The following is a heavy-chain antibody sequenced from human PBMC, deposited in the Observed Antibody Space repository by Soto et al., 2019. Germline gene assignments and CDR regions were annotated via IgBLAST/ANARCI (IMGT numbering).Heavy chain of an antibody. CDR3: ARGRASGSYYILDC. J-gene: IGHJ4*02. CDR1: GNTFTSYD. D-gene: IGHD3-10*01. Sequence: ASVKVSCKASGNTFTSYDINWVRQATGHGLEWMGWINPNSGNIGYAQKFQGRVTMTRDTAIRTAYMEVSRLRSDDTAVYYCARGRASGSYYILDCWGQGTLVTVSS. CDR2: INPNSGNI. V-gene: IGHV1-8*01.